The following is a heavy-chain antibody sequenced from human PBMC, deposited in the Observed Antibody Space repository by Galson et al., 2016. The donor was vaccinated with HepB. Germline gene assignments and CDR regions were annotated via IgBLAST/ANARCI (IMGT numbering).Heavy chain of an antibody. D-gene: IGHD6-25*01. CDR2: INPNGGSA. CDR1: GYTFTTYH. J-gene: IGHJ5*02. CDR3: STGGGYNWFDP. V-gene: IGHV1-46*01. Sequence: SVKVSCNASGYTFTTYHMHWVRQAPGQGLEWMGIINPNGGSASYSPKFQGRVTLTRDTSTSTVYMELSSLKSDDTALYYCSTGGGYNWFDPWGQGTLVTVSS.